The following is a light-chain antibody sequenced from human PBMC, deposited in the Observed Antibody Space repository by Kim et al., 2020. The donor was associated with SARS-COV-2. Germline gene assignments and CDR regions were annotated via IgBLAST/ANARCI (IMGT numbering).Light chain of an antibody. V-gene: IGLV2-8*01. CDR3: SSYAGNSNRV. Sequence: QSALTQPASASGSPGQSITISCTGTSSDVGGYNHVSWYQQHPGKAPKLMIYEVSKWPSGVPDRFSGSKSGNTASLTVSGLQADDEANYYCSSYAGNSNRVFGGGTQLTVL. CDR1: SSDVGGYNH. J-gene: IGLJ3*02. CDR2: EVS.